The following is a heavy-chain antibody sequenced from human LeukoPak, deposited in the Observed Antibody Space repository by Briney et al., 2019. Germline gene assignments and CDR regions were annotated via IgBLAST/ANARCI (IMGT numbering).Heavy chain of an antibody. CDR2: IYPGDSDT. CDR3: ARLGPPNCGGDCYSDY. CDR1: GYIFTTYW. Sequence: KPGESLKISCKGSGYIFTTYWIGWVRQLPGKGLEWMAMIYPGDSDTRYSPSFQGQVTISADKSIRTAYLQWSSLRASDTAVYYCARLGPPNCGGDCYSDYWGQGTLSTVPS. D-gene: IGHD2-21*02. J-gene: IGHJ4*02. V-gene: IGHV5-51*01.